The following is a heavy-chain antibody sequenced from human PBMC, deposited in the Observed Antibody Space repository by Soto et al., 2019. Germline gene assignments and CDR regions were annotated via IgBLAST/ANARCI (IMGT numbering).Heavy chain of an antibody. CDR1: GDTFKNSV. CDR2: TIPLFGTT. D-gene: IGHD3-10*01. CDR3: VAELDFGKLSVV. Sequence: QVQLVQSGGEVKKPGSSVRVSCKASGDTFKNSVISWVRQGPGQGLEWMGGTIPLFGTTDYAQKFQGRLTITTDESTTTAYMEVSRLTSEDTAVYYCVAELDFGKLSVVWGQGTTVIVSS. V-gene: IGHV1-69*01. J-gene: IGHJ6*02.